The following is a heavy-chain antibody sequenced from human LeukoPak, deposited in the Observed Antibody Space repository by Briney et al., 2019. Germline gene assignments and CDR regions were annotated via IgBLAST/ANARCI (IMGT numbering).Heavy chain of an antibody. CDR2: IIPIFGTA. V-gene: IGHV1-69*05. D-gene: IGHD6-13*01. CDR1: GGTFNFYT. CDR3: AASSSWSAEYFQH. J-gene: IGHJ1*01. Sequence: SVKVSCKASGGTFNFYTISWVRQAPGQGLEWMGRIIPIFGTANYAKNFQGRVTITTDESTNTAYMELSSLRSEDTAVYYCAASSSWSAEYFQHWGQGTLVTVSS.